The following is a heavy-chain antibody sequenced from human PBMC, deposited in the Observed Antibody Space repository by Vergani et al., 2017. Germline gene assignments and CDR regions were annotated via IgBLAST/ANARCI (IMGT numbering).Heavy chain of an antibody. V-gene: IGHV4-39*01. CDR1: NDSVSNTFYY. Sequence: QVQLQESGPGLVKPSETLSLTCTVSNDSVSNTFYYWGWIRQTPGKGLEWIGSIYYSGSTYYNPSLESRVSMSVDTSKIHFSLKLSSVTAADTAVYYGTRHWAVVVDNNWFDPWGQGTLVTVSS. D-gene: IGHD4-23*01. CDR2: IYYSGST. CDR3: TRHWAVVVDNNWFDP. J-gene: IGHJ5*02.